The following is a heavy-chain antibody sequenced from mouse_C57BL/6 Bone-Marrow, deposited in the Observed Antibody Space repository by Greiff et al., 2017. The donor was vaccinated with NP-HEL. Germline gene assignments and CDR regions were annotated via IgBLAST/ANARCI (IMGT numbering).Heavy chain of an antibody. Sequence: QVQLKQSGAELARPGASVKLSCKASGYTFTSYGISWVKQRTGQGLEWIGEIYPRSGNTYYNEKFKGKATLTADKSSSTAYMELRSLTSEDSAVYVCARRNYYGSSPYYFDYWGQGTTLTVSS. CDR3: ARRNYYGSSPYYFDY. J-gene: IGHJ2*01. V-gene: IGHV1-81*01. D-gene: IGHD1-1*01. CDR1: GYTFTSYG. CDR2: IYPRSGNT.